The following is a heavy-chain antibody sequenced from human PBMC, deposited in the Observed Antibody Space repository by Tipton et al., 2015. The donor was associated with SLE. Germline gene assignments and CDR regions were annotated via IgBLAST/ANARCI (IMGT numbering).Heavy chain of an antibody. CDR3: AREWGYCSGSSCCPNYYFDY. J-gene: IGHJ4*02. CDR1: GYTFTSYG. CDR2: INTNTGNP. D-gene: IGHD2-15*01. V-gene: IGHV7-4-1*04. Sequence: QVQLVQSGSELKKPGASVKVSCKASGYTFTSYGISWVRQAPGQGLEWMGWINTNTGNPTYAQGFTGRFVFSLDTSVRMAYLQINSLKAEDTAVYYCAREWGYCSGSSCCPNYYFDYWGQGTLVTVSS.